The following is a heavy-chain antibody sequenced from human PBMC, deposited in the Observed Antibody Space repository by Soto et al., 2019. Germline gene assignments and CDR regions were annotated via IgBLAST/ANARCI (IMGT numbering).Heavy chain of an antibody. CDR1: GGSVSSGSYY. CDR2: IYYSGST. CDR3: ARRLRRPWFDP. D-gene: IGHD3-10*01. V-gene: IGHV4-61*01. Sequence: QVQLQESGPGLVKPSETLSLTCTVSGGSVSSGSYYWSWIRQPPGKGLEWIGYIYYSGSTNYNPSLKSXXPXAXXTPTNQFSPKLSSVTAADTAVYYCARRLRRPWFDPWGQGTLVTVSS. J-gene: IGHJ5*02.